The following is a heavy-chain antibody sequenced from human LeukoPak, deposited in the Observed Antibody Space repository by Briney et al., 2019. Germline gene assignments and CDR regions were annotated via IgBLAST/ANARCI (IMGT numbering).Heavy chain of an antibody. Sequence: PSETLSLTCTVSGGSISSYYWSWIRQPPGKGLEWIGYFYDSGRNNYNPSLKSRVTISVDTSKNQFSLKLGSVTAADTAAYYCARRMVGSRGPNLNIAARRRYWFDPWGQGTLVTVSS. CDR2: FYDSGRN. CDR1: GGSISSYY. J-gene: IGHJ5*02. CDR3: ARRMVGSRGPNLNIAARRRYWFDP. D-gene: IGHD6-6*01. V-gene: IGHV4-59*12.